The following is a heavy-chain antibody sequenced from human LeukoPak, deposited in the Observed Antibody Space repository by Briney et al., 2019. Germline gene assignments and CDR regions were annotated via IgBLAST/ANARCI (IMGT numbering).Heavy chain of an antibody. J-gene: IGHJ4*02. Sequence: SVKVSCKASGGTFSTYAISWVRQAPGQGLEWMGGIIPNFGAPKYAQKFQGRVTITADESTSTAYMELSSLRSEDTAVYYCAKDGGLWVSAHWGDSWGRGTLVTVSS. CDR1: GGTFSTYA. V-gene: IGHV1-69*01. D-gene: IGHD7-27*01. CDR2: IIPNFGAP. CDR3: AKDGGLWVSAHWGDS.